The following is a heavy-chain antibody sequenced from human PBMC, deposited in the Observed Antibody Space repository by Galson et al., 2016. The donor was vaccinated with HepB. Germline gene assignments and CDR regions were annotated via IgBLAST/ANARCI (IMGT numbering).Heavy chain of an antibody. V-gene: IGHV3-66*01. J-gene: IGHJ4*02. CDR1: GFTVSNLY. CDR2: ISNRGRT. Sequence: SLRLSCAASGFTVSNLYMTWVRQAPGKGLEWVALISNRGRTTYADHVKGRFITSRDNARNSMYLQMKNLRADDTAVYFCAGGGWQSLIGYALDYWGQGTLVTVSS. D-gene: IGHD3-9*01. CDR3: AGGGWQSLIGYALDY.